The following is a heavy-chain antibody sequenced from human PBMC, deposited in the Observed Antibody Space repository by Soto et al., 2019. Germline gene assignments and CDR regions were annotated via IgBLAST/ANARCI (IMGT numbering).Heavy chain of an antibody. CDR3: ARVKITIFGVVTKKYYYYYMDV. D-gene: IGHD3-3*01. CDR2: IKQDGSEK. Sequence: GGSLSLSCAASGFTLSGYAMDWVRQAPGKGLEWVANIKQDGSEKYYVDSVKGRLTISRDNAKNSLYLQMNSLRAEDTAVYYCARVKITIFGVVTKKYYYYYMDVWGKGTTVTVSS. CDR1: GFTLSGYA. V-gene: IGHV3-7*01. J-gene: IGHJ6*03.